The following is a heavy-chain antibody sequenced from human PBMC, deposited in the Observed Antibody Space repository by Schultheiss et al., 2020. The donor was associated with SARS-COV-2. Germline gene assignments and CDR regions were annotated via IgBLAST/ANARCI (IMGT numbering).Heavy chain of an antibody. CDR1: GFTFSSYA. CDR3: ARVSRFRVYGDYAHLDY. V-gene: IGHV3-30-3*01. CDR2: ISYDGSNK. Sequence: GGSLRLSCAASGFTFSSYAMHWVRQAPGKGLEWVAVISYDGSNKYYADSVKGRFTISRDNSKNTLYLQMNSLRAEDTAVYHCARVSRFRVYGDYAHLDYWGQGTLVTVSS. D-gene: IGHD4-17*01. J-gene: IGHJ4*02.